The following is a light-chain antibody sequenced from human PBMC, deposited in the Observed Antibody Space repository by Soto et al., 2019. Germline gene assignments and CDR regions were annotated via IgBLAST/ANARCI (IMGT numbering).Light chain of an antibody. CDR2: DAS. J-gene: IGKJ1*01. CDR3: QESYTALWGT. Sequence: DIQVTQSPSSLSASVGDRVTITCQASQDISNYLNWYQQKPGKAPKLLIYDASNLETGVPSRFSGSGSGTDFTFTISSLQPEDFATYYCQESYTALWGTFGQGTKVDIK. V-gene: IGKV1-33*01. CDR1: QDISNY.